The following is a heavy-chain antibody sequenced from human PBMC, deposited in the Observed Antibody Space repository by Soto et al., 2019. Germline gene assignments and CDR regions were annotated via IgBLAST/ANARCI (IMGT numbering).Heavy chain of an antibody. CDR1: GYTFTSYA. D-gene: IGHD2-8*02. V-gene: IGHV1-3*01. CDR2: INAGNGNT. Sequence: ASVKVSCKASGYTFTSYAMHWVRQAPGQRFEWMGWINAGNGNTKYSQKFQGRVTITRDTSASTAYMELSSLRSEDTAVYYCARVIGGLYYFDYWGKGTLVTVSS. J-gene: IGHJ4*02. CDR3: ARVIGGLYYFDY.